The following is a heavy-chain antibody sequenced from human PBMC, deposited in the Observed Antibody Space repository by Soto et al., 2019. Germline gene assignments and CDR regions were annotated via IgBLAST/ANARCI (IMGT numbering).Heavy chain of an antibody. J-gene: IGHJ5*02. V-gene: IGHV4-30-2*01. CDR3: ARVPDR. Sequence: TLSLTCAVSVGSISCGGYSWSWIRQPPWKVLEWIGYIYHSGXTXYNPSLKXXVTISLDRSKTXFSLKXKSVTAADTAVYYCARVPDRWGQGTLVTVSS. CDR1: VGSISCGGYS. CDR2: IYHSGXT.